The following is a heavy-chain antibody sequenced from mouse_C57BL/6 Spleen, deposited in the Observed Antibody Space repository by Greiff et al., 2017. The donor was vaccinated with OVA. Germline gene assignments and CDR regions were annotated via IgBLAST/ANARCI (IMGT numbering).Heavy chain of an antibody. CDR3: TRERFITTVVATDFDY. D-gene: IGHD1-1*01. CDR1: GYTFTDYE. J-gene: IGHJ2*01. CDR2: IDPETGGT. V-gene: IGHV1-15*01. Sequence: VQLVESGAELVRPGASVTLSCKASGYTFTDYEMHWVKQTPVHGLEWIGAIDPETGGTAYNQKFKGKAILTADKSSSTAYMELRSLTSEDSAVYYCTRERFITTVVATDFDYWGQGTTLTVSS.